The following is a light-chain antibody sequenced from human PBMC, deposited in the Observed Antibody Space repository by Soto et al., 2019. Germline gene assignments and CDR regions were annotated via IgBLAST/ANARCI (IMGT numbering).Light chain of an antibody. V-gene: IGLV1-47*02. CDR3: STWDDSPRGVV. Sequence: QSVLTQPPSASGTPGQRVTISCSGSSSNIETNDIFWHQQLPGSAPKLLIYSNDQRPSGVPDRFSASKSGTSASLAISGLRSEDEAGYFCSTWDDSPRGVVFGGGTKLTVL. CDR1: SSNIETND. CDR2: SND. J-gene: IGLJ2*01.